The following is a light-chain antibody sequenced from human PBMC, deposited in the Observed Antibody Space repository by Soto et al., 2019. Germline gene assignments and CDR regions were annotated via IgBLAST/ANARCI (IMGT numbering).Light chain of an antibody. Sequence: QSVLTQPPSASGTPGQRVTISCSGSSSNIGSNPVNWYQQLPGTAPKVLIYSNNQRPSGVPDRFSGSKSGTSASLAISGLQSEDEADYYCAAWDDSLNGHWVFGGGTKVTVL. CDR3: AAWDDSLNGHWV. J-gene: IGLJ3*02. CDR1: SSNIGSNP. V-gene: IGLV1-44*01. CDR2: SNN.